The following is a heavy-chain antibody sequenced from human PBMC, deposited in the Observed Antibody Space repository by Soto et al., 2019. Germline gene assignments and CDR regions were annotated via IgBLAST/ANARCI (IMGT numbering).Heavy chain of an antibody. D-gene: IGHD2-2*01. Sequence: SETLSLTCTVSGGSISSSSYYWGWIRQPPGKGLEWIGSIYYSGSTYYNPSLKSRVTISVDTSKNQFSLKLSSVTAADTAVYYCARQGDLSSTSLYYFDYWGQGTLVTVSS. CDR3: ARQGDLSSTSLYYFDY. V-gene: IGHV4-39*01. J-gene: IGHJ4*02. CDR2: IYYSGST. CDR1: GGSISSSSYY.